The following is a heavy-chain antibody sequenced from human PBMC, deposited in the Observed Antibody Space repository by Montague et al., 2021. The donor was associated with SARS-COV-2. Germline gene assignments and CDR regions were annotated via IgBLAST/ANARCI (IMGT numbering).Heavy chain of an antibody. J-gene: IGHJ2*01. V-gene: IGHV4-59*01. CDR2: IYYSGST. CDR1: GGSISSYY. CDR3: AGDRGRFWHFDL. D-gene: IGHD5-12*01. Sequence: SETLSLTCTVSGGSISSYYWNRIRQSPGKGLEWIGYIYYSGSTKYNPSFKSRVTMLVDTSKRQMSLRLNSVTAADTAVYYCAGDRGRFWHFDLWDRGTLVTVSS.